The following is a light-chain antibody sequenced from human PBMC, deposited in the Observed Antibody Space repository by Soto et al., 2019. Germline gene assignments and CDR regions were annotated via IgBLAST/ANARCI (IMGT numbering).Light chain of an antibody. J-gene: IGKJ1*01. CDR1: HGISTY. V-gene: IGKV1-5*01. CDR3: QQYFSSSWT. Sequence: DIQMTQSPSTLSASIGDRVTFTCRASHGISTYLAWYQRIPGKAPKLLMYDASTLERGVPSRFSGSGSGTEFTLTISSLQPDDFATYFCQQYFSSSWTFGEGTPVEIK. CDR2: DAS.